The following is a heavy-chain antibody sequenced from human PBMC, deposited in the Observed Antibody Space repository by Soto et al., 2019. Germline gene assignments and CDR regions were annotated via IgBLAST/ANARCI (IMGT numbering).Heavy chain of an antibody. CDR1: GFTFSSYS. Sequence: GGSLRLSCAASGFTFSSYSMNWVRQAPGKGLEWVSSISSSSSSYIYYADSVKGRFTISRDNAKNSLYLQMNSLRAEDTAVYYCARSSEYSGYGLFVYYMDVWGKGTTVTVSS. V-gene: IGHV3-21*01. J-gene: IGHJ6*03. CDR3: ARSSEYSGYGLFVYYMDV. CDR2: ISSSSSSYI. D-gene: IGHD5-12*01.